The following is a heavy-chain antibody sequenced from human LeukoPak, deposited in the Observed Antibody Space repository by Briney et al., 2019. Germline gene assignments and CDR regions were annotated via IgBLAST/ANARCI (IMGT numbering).Heavy chain of an antibody. Sequence: SETLSLTCTVSGGSISSYYWSWIRQPPGKELGWIGYLYYIGSTHYNPSFKSRVTMSVDTSKNQFSLKLNSMTAADTAVYFCARGRYNDYGFDYWGQGTLVTVSS. J-gene: IGHJ4*02. CDR1: GGSISSYY. CDR2: LYYIGST. CDR3: ARGRYNDYGFDY. D-gene: IGHD4-17*01. V-gene: IGHV4-59*01.